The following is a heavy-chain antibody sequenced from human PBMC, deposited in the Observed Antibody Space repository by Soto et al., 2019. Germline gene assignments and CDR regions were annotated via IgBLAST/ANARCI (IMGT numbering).Heavy chain of an antibody. V-gene: IGHV1-2*04. CDR3: ARGGDLYCSGGSCYSWFDP. CDR1: GYTFTGYC. CDR2: INPNSGGT. J-gene: IGHJ5*02. D-gene: IGHD2-15*01. Sequence: QVRLVQSGAEVKKPGASVKVSCKASGYTFTGYCMHWVRQAPGQGLEWMGWINPNSGGTNYAQKFQGWVTMTRDTSISTAYMELSRLRSDDTAVYYCARGGDLYCSGGSCYSWFDPWGQGTLVTVSS.